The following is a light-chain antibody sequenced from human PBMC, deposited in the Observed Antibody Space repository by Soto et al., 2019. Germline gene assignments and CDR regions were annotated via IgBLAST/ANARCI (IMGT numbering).Light chain of an antibody. V-gene: IGKV1-5*03. Sequence: DIQMTQSPSTLSASVGDGVTITCRTSQSIGGWLAWYQQKPGKAPKLLIYKASSLESAVPSRFSGSGSGTEFTLSISSLQPDDFASYYCQQYNSYSTFGQGTKVDI. CDR3: QQYNSYST. CDR2: KAS. CDR1: QSIGGW. J-gene: IGKJ1*01.